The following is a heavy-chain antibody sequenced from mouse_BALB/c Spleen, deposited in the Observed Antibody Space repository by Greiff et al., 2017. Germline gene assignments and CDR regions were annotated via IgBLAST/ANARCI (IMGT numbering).Heavy chain of an antibody. J-gene: IGHJ2*01. CDR3: ARDREGYGNYVYFDY. CDR2: IWAGGST. Sequence: VKLVESGPGLVAPSQSLSITCTVSGFSLTSYGVHWVRQPPGKGLEWLGVIWAGGSTNYNSALMSRLSIIKDNSKSQVFLKMNSLQTDDTAMYYCARDREGYGNYVYFDYWGQGTTLTVSS. D-gene: IGHD2-1*01. CDR1: GFSLTSYG. V-gene: IGHV2-9*02.